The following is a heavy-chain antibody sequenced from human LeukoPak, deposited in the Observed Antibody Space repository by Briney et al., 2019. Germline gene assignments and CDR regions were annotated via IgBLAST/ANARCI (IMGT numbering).Heavy chain of an antibody. Sequence: PGRSLRLSCAASGFTFDDYAMHWVRQAPGKGLEWVSGISWNSGSIGYADSVKGRFTISRDNAKNSLYLQMNSLRAEDTALYYCAKDPRIYVYALGAFDIWGQGTMVTVSS. D-gene: IGHD5/OR15-5a*01. J-gene: IGHJ3*02. CDR3: AKDPRIYVYALGAFDI. CDR2: ISWNSGSI. CDR1: GFTFDDYA. V-gene: IGHV3-9*01.